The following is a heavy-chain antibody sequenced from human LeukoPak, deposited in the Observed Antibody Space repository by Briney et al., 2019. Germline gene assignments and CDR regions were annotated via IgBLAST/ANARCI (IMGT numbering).Heavy chain of an antibody. V-gene: IGHV4-4*02. CDR3: AREDSGYPYYYGMDV. J-gene: IGHJ6*02. CDR2: IYHSGST. Sequence: SETLSLTCAVSGGSISSSNWWRGVRQPPGKGLEWIGVIYHSGSTNYNPSLKSRVTISVDKSKNQFSLKLSSVSAADTAVYYCAREDSGYPYYYGMDVWGQGTTVTVSS. D-gene: IGHD5-12*01. CDR1: GGSISSSNW.